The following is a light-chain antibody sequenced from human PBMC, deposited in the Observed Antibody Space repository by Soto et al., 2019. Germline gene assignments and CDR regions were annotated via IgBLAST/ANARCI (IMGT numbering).Light chain of an antibody. CDR3: QQRAGWPPT. Sequence: EIVLTQSPATVSLSPGERATLSCWASQSLSSYLAWYQQKPGQAPRLLIYDASNRANGIPARFTGSGSGTDLTLTLSSLEPEDFAVYFCQQRAGWPPTFGGGTKVEIK. J-gene: IGKJ4*01. V-gene: IGKV3-11*01. CDR2: DAS. CDR1: QSLSSY.